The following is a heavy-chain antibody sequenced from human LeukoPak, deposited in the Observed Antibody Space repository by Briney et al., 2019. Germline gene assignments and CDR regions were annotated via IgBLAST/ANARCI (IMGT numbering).Heavy chain of an antibody. CDR2: IFGSGSTT. J-gene: IGHJ4*02. D-gene: IGHD5-12*01. CDR3: AKDLVATIGNLDY. CDR1: GFTFSSYA. V-gene: IGHV3-23*01. Sequence: GGSLGLSCAASGFTFSSYAMSWVRQAPGKGLEWVSSIFGSGSTTYYADSVKGRFTSSRDNSKNALYLQMNSLRAEDTAVYYCAKDLVATIGNLDYWGQGTLVTVSS.